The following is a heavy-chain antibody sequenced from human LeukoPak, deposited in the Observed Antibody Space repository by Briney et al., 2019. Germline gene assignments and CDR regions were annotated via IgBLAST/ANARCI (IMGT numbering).Heavy chain of an antibody. Sequence: SETLSLTRTVSGGSISSGGYYWSWIRQHPGKGLEWIGYIYYSGSTYYNPSLKSRGTISVDTSKNQFSLKLSSVTAADTAVYYCARGITFEYSSSAAGNWFDPWGQGTLVTVSS. J-gene: IGHJ5*02. CDR2: IYYSGST. V-gene: IGHV4-31*03. CDR3: ARGITFEYSSSAAGNWFDP. CDR1: GGSISSGGYY. D-gene: IGHD6-6*01.